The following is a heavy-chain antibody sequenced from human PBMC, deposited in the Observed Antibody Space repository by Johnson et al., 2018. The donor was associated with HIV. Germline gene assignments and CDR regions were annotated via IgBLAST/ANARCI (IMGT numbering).Heavy chain of an antibody. J-gene: IGHJ3*02. CDR3: ARNGLIPAAKGVAFDI. CDR2: ISWNSGSI. Sequence: VQLVESGGGLIQPGASLRLSCAASGFTFDDSAMHWVRQAPGKGLEWVSGISWNSGSIGYAASVKSRFTISRDNAKNSLYLQMNTLKAEDTAVYFCARNGLIPAAKGVAFDIWGHGTTVTVSS. V-gene: IGHV3-9*01. CDR1: GFTFDDSA. D-gene: IGHD2-2*01.